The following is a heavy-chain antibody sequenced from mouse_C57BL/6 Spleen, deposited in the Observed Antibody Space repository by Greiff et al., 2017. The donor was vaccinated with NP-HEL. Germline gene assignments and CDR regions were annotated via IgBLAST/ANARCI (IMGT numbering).Heavy chain of an antibody. V-gene: IGHV1-80*01. D-gene: IGHD1-1*01. J-gene: IGHJ1*03. CDR1: GYAFSSYW. CDR3: ARSRSYYYGSSYLYWYFDV. CDR2: IYPGDGDT. Sequence: QVQLQQSGAELVKPGASVKISCKASGYAFSSYWMNWVKQRPGKGLEWIGQIYPGDGDTNYNGKFKGKATLTADKSSSTAYMQLSSLTSEDSAVYFCARSRSYYYGSSYLYWYFDVWGTGTTVTVSS.